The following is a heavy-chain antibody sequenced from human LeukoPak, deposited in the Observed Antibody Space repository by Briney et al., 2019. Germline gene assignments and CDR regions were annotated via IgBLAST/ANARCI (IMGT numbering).Heavy chain of an antibody. D-gene: IGHD1-14*01. CDR1: GYTFTSYY. V-gene: IGHV1-46*01. Sequence: ASVKVSCKASGYTFTSYYMHWVRQTPGQGLEWMGMINPSGGSTSYAQKFQGRVTITRDTSTSTVYMELSSLRSEDTAAYYCARAGPDESFDYWGQGTLGSVSS. CDR2: INPSGGST. J-gene: IGHJ4*02. CDR3: ARAGPDESFDY.